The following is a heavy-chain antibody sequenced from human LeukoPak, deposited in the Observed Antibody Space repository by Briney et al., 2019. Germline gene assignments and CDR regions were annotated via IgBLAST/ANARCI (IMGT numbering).Heavy chain of an antibody. Sequence: ASVKVSCKASGYTFTSYGISWVRQAPGQGLEWMGWISAYKGDTKYVQKFQGRVTMTTDTSTSTAYMELRSLRSDDTAVYYCARDPHFGSGRYYNSNWFDPWGQGTLVTVSS. CDR2: ISAYKGDT. CDR3: ARDPHFGSGRYYNSNWFDP. CDR1: GYTFTSYG. J-gene: IGHJ5*02. V-gene: IGHV1-18*01. D-gene: IGHD3-10*01.